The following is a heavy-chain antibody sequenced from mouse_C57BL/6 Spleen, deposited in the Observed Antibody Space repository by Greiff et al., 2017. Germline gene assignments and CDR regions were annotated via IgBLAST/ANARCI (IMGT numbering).Heavy chain of an antibody. V-gene: IGHV1-64*01. Sequence: QVQLQQPGAELVKPGASVKLSCKASGYTFTSYWMHWVKQRPGQGLEWIGMIHPNSGSTNYNEKFKSKATLTVDKSSSTAYMQLSSLTSEDSAVYYCAISTMVTSYAMDYWGQGTSVTVSS. CDR3: AISTMVTSYAMDY. CDR1: GYTFTSYW. CDR2: IHPNSGST. D-gene: IGHD2-2*01. J-gene: IGHJ4*01.